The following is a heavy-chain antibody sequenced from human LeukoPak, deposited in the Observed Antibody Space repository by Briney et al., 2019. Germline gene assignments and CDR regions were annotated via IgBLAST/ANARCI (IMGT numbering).Heavy chain of an antibody. Sequence: GGSLRLSCAASGFTVSSNYMSWVRQAPGKGLEWVSVIYSGGSTYYADSVKGRFTISRDNSKNTVYLQMNNMRVDDTAVYYCARVAGWHWFDPWGQGTLVTVSS. D-gene: IGHD6-19*01. CDR2: IYSGGST. V-gene: IGHV3-66*01. J-gene: IGHJ5*02. CDR1: GFTVSSNY. CDR3: ARVAGWHWFDP.